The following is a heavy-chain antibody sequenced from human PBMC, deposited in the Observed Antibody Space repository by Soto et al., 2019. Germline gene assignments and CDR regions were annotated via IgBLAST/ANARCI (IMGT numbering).Heavy chain of an antibody. CDR2: ISSSRSTI. Sequence: EVQLVESGGGLVQPGGSLRLSCAASGFTFSSYSMNWVRQAPGKGLEWVSYISSSRSTIYYADSVKGRFTISRDNAKNSLYLQMNSLRAEDTAVYCCAIWFGESPFDYWGQGTLVTVSS. J-gene: IGHJ4*02. CDR3: AIWFGESPFDY. V-gene: IGHV3-48*01. D-gene: IGHD3-10*01. CDR1: GFTFSSYS.